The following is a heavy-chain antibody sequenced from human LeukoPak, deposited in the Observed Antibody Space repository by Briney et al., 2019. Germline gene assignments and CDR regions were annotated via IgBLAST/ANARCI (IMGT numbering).Heavy chain of an antibody. CDR3: ARDAIIGYSYNWFDP. V-gene: IGHV1-2*02. D-gene: IGHD5-18*01. Sequence: ASVKVSCKASGYTFTGYYMHWVRQAPGQGLEWMGWINPNSGGTNYAQKFQGRATMTRDTSISTAYMELSRLRSDDTAVYYCARDAIIGYSYNWFDPWGQGTLVTVSS. CDR2: INPNSGGT. J-gene: IGHJ5*02. CDR1: GYTFTGYY.